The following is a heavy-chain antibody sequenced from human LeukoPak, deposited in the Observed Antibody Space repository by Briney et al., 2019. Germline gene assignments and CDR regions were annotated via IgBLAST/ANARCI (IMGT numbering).Heavy chain of an antibody. CDR1: GASISSSNW. V-gene: IGHV4-4*02. J-gene: IGHJ4*02. Sequence: PSETLSLTCAVSGASISSSNWWGWVRQPPGKGLEWIGEIYHSGSTNYNPSLKSRVTISVDKSKNQFSLKLSSVTAADTAVYYCARRRGYSYGFYFDYWGQGTLVTVSS. CDR2: IYHSGST. CDR3: ARRRGYSYGFYFDY. D-gene: IGHD5-18*01.